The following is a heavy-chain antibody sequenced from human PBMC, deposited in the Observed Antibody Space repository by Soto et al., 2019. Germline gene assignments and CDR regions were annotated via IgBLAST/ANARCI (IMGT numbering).Heavy chain of an antibody. J-gene: IGHJ6*03. Sequence: ASVKVSCKASGYTFTSYYMHWVRQAPGQGLEWMGIINPSGGSTSYAQKFQGRVTMTRDTSTSTVYMELSSLRSEDTAVYYCARGPNLTRYCSSTSCYQITPYYYYYMDVWGKGTTVTVSS. CDR1: GYTFTSYY. CDR2: INPSGGST. CDR3: ARGPNLTRYCSSTSCYQITPYYYYYMDV. V-gene: IGHV1-46*01. D-gene: IGHD2-2*01.